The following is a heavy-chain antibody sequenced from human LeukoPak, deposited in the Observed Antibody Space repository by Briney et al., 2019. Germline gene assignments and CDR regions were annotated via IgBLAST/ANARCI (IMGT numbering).Heavy chain of an antibody. Sequence: PSETLSLTCTVSGYSISSGYYWGWIRQPPGKGLEWIGSIYHSGSTYYNPSLKSRVTISVDTSKNQFSLKLSSVTAADTAVYYCARGYSSSWPPNYWGQGTLVTVSS. CDR2: IYHSGST. V-gene: IGHV4-38-2*02. CDR3: ARGYSSSWPPNY. D-gene: IGHD6-13*01. CDR1: GYSISSGYY. J-gene: IGHJ4*02.